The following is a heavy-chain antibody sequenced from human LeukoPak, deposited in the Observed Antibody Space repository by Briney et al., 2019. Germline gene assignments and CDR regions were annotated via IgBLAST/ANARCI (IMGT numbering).Heavy chain of an antibody. Sequence: SETLSLTCSVSGDSISTSSYYWGWIRQPPGKGLEWIGTIYYSGSTYYNPSLKSRVTISVDTSKNQFSLKLSSVTAADTAVYYCARGYYDILTGYLFDYWGQGTLVTVSS. CDR1: GDSISTSSYY. D-gene: IGHD3-9*01. CDR2: IYYSGST. CDR3: ARGYYDILTGYLFDY. J-gene: IGHJ4*02. V-gene: IGHV4-39*07.